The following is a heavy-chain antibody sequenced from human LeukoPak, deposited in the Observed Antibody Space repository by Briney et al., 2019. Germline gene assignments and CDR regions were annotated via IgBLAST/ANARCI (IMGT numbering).Heavy chain of an antibody. Sequence: ASVKVSCKASGYTFTSYGISWVRQAPGQGLEWMGWISAYNGNTNYAQKLQGRVTMTTDTSTSTAYMELRSLRSEDTAVYYCARGRRRAAAGLSGVLYYYYCYMDVWGKGTTVTVSS. V-gene: IGHV1-18*01. J-gene: IGHJ6*03. D-gene: IGHD6-13*01. CDR3: ARGRRRAAAGLSGVLYYYYCYMDV. CDR2: ISAYNGNT. CDR1: GYTFTSYG.